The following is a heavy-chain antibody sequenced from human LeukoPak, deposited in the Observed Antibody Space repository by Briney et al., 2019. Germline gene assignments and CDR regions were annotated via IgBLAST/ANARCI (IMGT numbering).Heavy chain of an antibody. CDR2: ISYDGSNK. CDR1: GFTFSGSA. V-gene: IGHV3-30-3*01. Sequence: GGSLRLSCAASGFTFSGSAMHWVRQAPGKGLEWVAVISYDGSNKYYADSVKGRFTISRDNSKNTLYLQMNSLRAEDTAVYYCARGGYSSSWYHFDYWGQGTLVTVSS. CDR3: ARGGYSSSWYHFDY. J-gene: IGHJ4*02. D-gene: IGHD6-13*01.